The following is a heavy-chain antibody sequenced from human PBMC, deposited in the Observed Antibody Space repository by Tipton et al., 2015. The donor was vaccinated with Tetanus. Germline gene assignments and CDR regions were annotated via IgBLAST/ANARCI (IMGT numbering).Heavy chain of an antibody. CDR3: VRDGGSSGWLAY. Sequence: SLRLSCAASGFSFSSYGMHWVRQAPGKGLDWVSLISSDGSDTYSADSVKGRFTISRDNSKSTFHLQLNSLRVDDTAVYYCVRDGGSSGWLAYWGQGTLVTVSS. D-gene: IGHD6-19*01. CDR2: ISSDGSDT. J-gene: IGHJ4*02. V-gene: IGHV3-30*03. CDR1: GFSFSSYG.